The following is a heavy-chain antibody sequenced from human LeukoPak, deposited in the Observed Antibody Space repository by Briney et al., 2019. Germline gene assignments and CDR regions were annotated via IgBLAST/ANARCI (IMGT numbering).Heavy chain of an antibody. J-gene: IGHJ4*02. V-gene: IGHV4-39*07. CDR1: GGSISSSSYY. Sequence: SETLSLTCTVSGGSISSSSYYWGWIRQPPGKGLEWIGSIYYSGSTYYNPSLKSRVTISVDTSKNQFSLKLSSVTAADTAVYYCARVNKNLGATQAFDYWGQGTLVTVSS. D-gene: IGHD1-26*01. CDR2: IYYSGST. CDR3: ARVNKNLGATQAFDY.